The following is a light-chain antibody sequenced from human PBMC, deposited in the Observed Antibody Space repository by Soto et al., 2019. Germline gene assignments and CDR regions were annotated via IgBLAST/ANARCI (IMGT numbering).Light chain of an antibody. CDR1: SSDVGGYNY. Sequence: QSALTQPASVSGSPGQSITISCTGTSSDVGGYNYVSWYQQHPGKAPKLMIYEVSNRPSGVANRFSGSKSGDTASLPISGLQAEDDADDYCSSYTASITHVVFGGGTKVTVL. V-gene: IGLV2-14*01. J-gene: IGLJ2*01. CDR3: SSYTASITHVV. CDR2: EVS.